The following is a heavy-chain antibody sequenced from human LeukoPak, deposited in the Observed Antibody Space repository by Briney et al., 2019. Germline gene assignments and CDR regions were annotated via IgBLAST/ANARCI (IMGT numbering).Heavy chain of an antibody. J-gene: IGHJ4*02. D-gene: IGHD3-22*01. CDR1: GFTLSSYW. CDR2: INSDGRTT. V-gene: IGHV3-74*01. Sequence: PGGSLRLSCAASGFTLSSYWMHWVRQAPGKGLVWVSRINSDGRTTTYADSVKGRFTISRDNAKNTLYLQMNSLRAEDTAVYYCAMIKEGWGQGTLVTVSS. CDR3: AMIKEG.